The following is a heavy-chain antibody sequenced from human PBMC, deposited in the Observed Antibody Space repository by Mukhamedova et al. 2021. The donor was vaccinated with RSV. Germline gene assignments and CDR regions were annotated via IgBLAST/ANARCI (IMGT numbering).Heavy chain of an antibody. CDR2: GK. J-gene: IGHJ4*02. CDR3: AIAIGGSESS. Sequence: GKYYMESVRGRFTISRDNTKNSVYLQMNSLRVEDTAVYYCAIAIGGSESSRGQGTLVTVSS. D-gene: IGHD3-10*01. V-gene: IGHV3-7*01.